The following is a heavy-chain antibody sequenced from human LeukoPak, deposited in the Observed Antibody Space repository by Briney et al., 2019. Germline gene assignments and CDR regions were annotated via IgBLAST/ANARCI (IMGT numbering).Heavy chain of an antibody. D-gene: IGHD3-22*01. CDR2: INHSGST. CDR1: GGSFSGYY. CDR3: ARGKPSPGDGYAYDSSGYYHY. V-gene: IGHV4-34*01. Sequence: PSETLSLTCAVYGGSFSGYYWSWIRQPPGKGLEWIGEINHSGSTNYNPSLKSRVTISVDTSKNQFSLKPSSVTAADTAVYYCARGKPSPGDGYAYDSSGYYHYWGQGTLVTVSS. J-gene: IGHJ4*02.